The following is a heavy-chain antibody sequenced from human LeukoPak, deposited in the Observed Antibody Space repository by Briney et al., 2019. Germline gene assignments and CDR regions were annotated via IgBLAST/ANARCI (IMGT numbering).Heavy chain of an antibody. CDR2: LYGSGST. Sequence: SETLSLTCTVSGDSISNYYWNWFRQPAGKGLEWIGRLYGSGSTSYNPSLKGRVSMSLDTPKNQFSLKLNSVTAADTAVYYCARATYSGDTSYVFDYWGQGTLVYVSS. V-gene: IGHV4-4*07. CDR3: ARATYSGDTSYVFDY. CDR1: GDSISNYY. J-gene: IGHJ4*02. D-gene: IGHD1-26*01.